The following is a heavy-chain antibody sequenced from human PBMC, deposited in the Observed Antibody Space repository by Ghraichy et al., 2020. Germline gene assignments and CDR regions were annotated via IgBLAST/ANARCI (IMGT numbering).Heavy chain of an antibody. D-gene: IGHD2-2*01. CDR1: GFTFSSYA. Sequence: GGSLRLSCAASGFTFSSYAMSWVRQAPGKGLEWVSAISGSGGSTYYADSVKGRFTISRDNSKNTLYLQMNSLRAEDTAVYYCAKGHDIVVVPAAPYYYYYGMDVWGQGTTVTVSS. CDR3: AKGHDIVVVPAAPYYYYYGMDV. CDR2: ISGSGGST. J-gene: IGHJ6*02. V-gene: IGHV3-23*01.